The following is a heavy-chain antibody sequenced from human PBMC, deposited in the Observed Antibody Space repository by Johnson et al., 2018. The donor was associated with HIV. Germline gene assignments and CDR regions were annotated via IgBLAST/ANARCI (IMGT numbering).Heavy chain of an antibody. CDR2: ISWNSGSV. CDR1: GFTVSSNY. J-gene: IGHJ3*01. Sequence: EVQLVESGGGLVQPGRSLRLSCAASGFTVSSNYMSWVRQAPGQGLEWVSGISWNSGSVICVDSVKGRFPISRDNAKNSLYLQMNSLRAEDTAVYYCARDGRDLVTRGSFDVWGQGTVVTVSS. V-gene: IGHV3-48*04. D-gene: IGHD3-9*01. CDR3: ARDGRDLVTRGSFDV.